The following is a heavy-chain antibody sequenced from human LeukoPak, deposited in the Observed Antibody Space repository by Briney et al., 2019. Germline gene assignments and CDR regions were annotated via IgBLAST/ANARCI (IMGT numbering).Heavy chain of an antibody. D-gene: IGHD7-27*01. V-gene: IGHV4-38-2*01. CDR1: GYSISSGYY. Sequence: SETLSPTCAVSGYSISSGYYWGWIRQPPGKRLEWIGSIYHSGSTYYNPSLKSRVTISVDTSKNQFSLKLSSVTAADTAVYYCARMSNWLPDYWGQGTLVTVSS. J-gene: IGHJ4*02. CDR3: ARMSNWLPDY. CDR2: IYHSGST.